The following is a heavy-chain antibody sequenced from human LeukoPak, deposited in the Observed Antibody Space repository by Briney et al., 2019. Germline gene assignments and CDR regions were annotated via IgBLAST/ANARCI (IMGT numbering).Heavy chain of an antibody. CDR3: ARADCSGGSCLYGMDV. D-gene: IGHD2-15*01. J-gene: IGHJ6*02. V-gene: IGHV4-31*03. CDR1: GGSISSGGYY. Sequence: SETLSLTCTVSGGSISSGGYYWSWIRQHPGKGLEWIGYIYYSGSTYYNPSLKSRVTISVDTSKNQFSLKLSSVTAADTAVYYCARADCSGGSCLYGMDVWGQGTTVTVSS. CDR2: IYYSGST.